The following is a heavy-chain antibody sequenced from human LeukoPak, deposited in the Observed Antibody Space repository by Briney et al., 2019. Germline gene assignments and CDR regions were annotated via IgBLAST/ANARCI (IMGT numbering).Heavy chain of an antibody. CDR1: GGSFRGYY. J-gene: IGHJ4*02. D-gene: IGHD5-18*01. CDR3: ARGRYSQYFDY. V-gene: IGHV4-34*01. CDR2: INHSGGT. Sequence: PSETLSLTCAVSGGSFRGYYWSWIRQPPGKGLEWIGAINHSGGTFYYPSLKSRVTLSLDTYKNKLFLKMNSVTAADTAVYYCARGRYSQYFDYWGQGTLVTVSS.